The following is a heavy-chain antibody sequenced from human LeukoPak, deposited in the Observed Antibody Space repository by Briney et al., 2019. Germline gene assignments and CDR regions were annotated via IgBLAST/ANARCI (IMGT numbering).Heavy chain of an antibody. D-gene: IGHD2-15*01. CDR3: AKDEFRYCSGGSCYSGDY. J-gene: IGHJ4*02. V-gene: IGHV3-74*01. CDR2: INSDGSST. Sequence: GSLRLSCAASGFTFSSYWMHWVRQAPGKGLVWVSRINSDGSSTTYADSVKGRFTISRDNSKNTLYLQMNSLRAEDTAVYYCAKDEFRYCSGGSCYSGDYWGQGTLVTVSS. CDR1: GFTFSSYW.